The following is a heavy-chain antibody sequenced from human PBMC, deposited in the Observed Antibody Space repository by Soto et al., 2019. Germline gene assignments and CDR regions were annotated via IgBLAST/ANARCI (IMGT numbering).Heavy chain of an antibody. Sequence: KPSETLSLTCAVSGYSISSGYYWGWLRQPPGKGLEWIGSIYHSGSTYYNPSLNSRVTLSIDMTNNHVSLILNSVTAADTAVYYYARVGPWVPYYYDSSPYTFENWFDPWGQGTLVTVSS. CDR1: GYSISSGYY. J-gene: IGHJ5*02. CDR3: ARVGPWVPYYYDSSPYTFENWFDP. D-gene: IGHD3-22*01. CDR2: IYHSGST. V-gene: IGHV4-38-2*01.